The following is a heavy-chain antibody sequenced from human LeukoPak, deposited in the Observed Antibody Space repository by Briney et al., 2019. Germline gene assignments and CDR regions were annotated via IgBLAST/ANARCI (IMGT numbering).Heavy chain of an antibody. J-gene: IGHJ4*02. CDR1: GFTFSSYG. V-gene: IGHV3-48*02. CDR3: ARDSRDYVFDY. Sequence: GRSLRLSCAASGFTFSSYGMHWVRQAPGNGLGWVSYISGSSSTIHYADSVKGRFTISRDNAKNTLYLQMNSLRDADTAVYYCARDSRDYVFDYWGQGALVTVSS. CDR2: ISGSSSTI. D-gene: IGHD4-17*01.